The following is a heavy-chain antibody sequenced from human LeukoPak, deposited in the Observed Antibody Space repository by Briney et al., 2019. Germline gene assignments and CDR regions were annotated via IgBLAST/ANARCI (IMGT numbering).Heavy chain of an antibody. CDR2: INSDGSGI. CDR1: EFTFSSFW. J-gene: IGHJ4*02. Sequence: GESLRLSCAASEFTFSSFWMHWVRQAPGKGLVWVSRINSDGSGIRYADSVKGRFTISRDNAKNTLYLQMNSLRAEDTAVYYCARDMLDPTSSYFDYWGQGTLVTVSS. V-gene: IGHV3-74*01. CDR3: ARDMLDPTSSYFDY. D-gene: IGHD2-2*01.